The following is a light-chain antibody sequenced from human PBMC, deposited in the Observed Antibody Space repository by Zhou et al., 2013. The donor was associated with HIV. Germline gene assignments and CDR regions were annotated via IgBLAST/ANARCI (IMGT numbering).Light chain of an antibody. CDR3: QQYDSLPLFT. Sequence: DIQMTQSPSSLSASVGDKVIITCRTSMSIRGSINWYQHKPGRTPDLLLFHASNLPSGVPSRFSGNGSGTDFTFTVSSLQPEDIATYYCQQYDSLPLFTFGPGTTVDIK. CDR1: MSIRGS. J-gene: IGKJ3*01. V-gene: IGKV1-33*01. CDR2: HAS.